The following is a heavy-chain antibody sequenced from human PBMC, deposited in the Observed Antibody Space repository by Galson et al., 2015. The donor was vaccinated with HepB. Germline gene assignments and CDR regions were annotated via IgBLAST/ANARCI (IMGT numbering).Heavy chain of an antibody. Sequence: CAISGDSVSSNSAAWNWIRQSPSRGLEWLGRTYYRSKWYNDYAVSAKSRITINPDTSKNQFSLQLNSVTPEDTAVYYCARDQPPDYSSSWYLSYYYYGMDVWGQGTTVTVSS. D-gene: IGHD6-13*01. J-gene: IGHJ6*02. CDR3: ARDQPPDYSSSWYLSYYYYGMDV. V-gene: IGHV6-1*01. CDR2: TYYRSKWYN. CDR1: GDSVSSNSAA.